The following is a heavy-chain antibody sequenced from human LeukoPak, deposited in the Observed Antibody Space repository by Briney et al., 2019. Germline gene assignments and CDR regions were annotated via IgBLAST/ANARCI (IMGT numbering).Heavy chain of an antibody. CDR2: ITGSDDRT. J-gene: IGHJ5*02. CDR1: GFTFSSAA. V-gene: IGHV3-23*01. CDR3: AKDPLFWSGPFDP. Sequence: GGSLRLSCAASGFTFSSAAMTWVRQPPGKGLEWVSTITGSDDRTYYADSVKGRFTISRDYSKNTLHLQMNSLRAEDTAVYYCAKDPLFWSGPFDPWGQGTLVTVSS. D-gene: IGHD3-3*01.